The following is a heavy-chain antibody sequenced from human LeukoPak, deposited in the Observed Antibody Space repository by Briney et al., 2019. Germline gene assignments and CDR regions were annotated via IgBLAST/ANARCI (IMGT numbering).Heavy chain of an antibody. D-gene: IGHD3-10*01. CDR3: AKASQLLWFGELGY. CDR2: ISYDGINK. J-gene: IGHJ4*02. Sequence: GGSLRLSWAASGFTFSSYGMHWVRQAPGRGLGWVAVISYDGINKYYADSVKGRFTISRDNSKNTLYLQMNSLRAEDTAVYYCAKASQLLWFGELGYWGQGTLVTVSS. V-gene: IGHV3-30*18. CDR1: GFTFSSYG.